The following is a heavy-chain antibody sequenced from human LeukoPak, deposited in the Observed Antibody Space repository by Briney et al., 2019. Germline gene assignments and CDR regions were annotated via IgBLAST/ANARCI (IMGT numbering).Heavy chain of an antibody. D-gene: IGHD3-9*01. CDR3: ARHALEIFGY. CDR1: GGSISSSSYY. V-gene: IGHV4-39*01. J-gene: IGHJ4*02. CDR2: IYYSGST. Sequence: PSETLSLTCTVSGGSISSSSYYWSWIRQPPGKGLEWIGSIYYSGSTYYNPSLKSRVTISVDTSKNQFSLKLSSVTAADTAVYYCARHALEIFGYWGQGTLVTVSS.